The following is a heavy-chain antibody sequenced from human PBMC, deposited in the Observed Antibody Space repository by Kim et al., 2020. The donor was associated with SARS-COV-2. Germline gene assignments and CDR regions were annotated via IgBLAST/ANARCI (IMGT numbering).Heavy chain of an antibody. CDR3: ASPRVGRDY. V-gene: IGHV4-34*01. CDR1: GGSFSGYY. Sequence: SETLSLTCAVYGGSFSGYYWSWIRQPPGKGLEWIGEINHSGSTNYNPSLKSRVTISVDTSKNQFSLKLSSVTAADTAVYYCASPRVGRDYWGQGTLVTVSS. J-gene: IGHJ4*02. CDR2: INHSGST. D-gene: IGHD1-26*01.